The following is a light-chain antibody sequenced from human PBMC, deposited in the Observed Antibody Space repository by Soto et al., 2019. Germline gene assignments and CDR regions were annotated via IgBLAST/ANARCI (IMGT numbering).Light chain of an antibody. Sequence: EIVLTQSPATLSLSPGERATLSCRASQSVSGYLAWYRQKPGQAPRLLIYEASNRATGIPARFSGGGSGTDFTLTISSLEPEDFAVYYCQQRSNWPSTFGGGTKVEMK. CDR3: QQRSNWPST. CDR1: QSVSGY. CDR2: EAS. J-gene: IGKJ4*01. V-gene: IGKV3-11*01.